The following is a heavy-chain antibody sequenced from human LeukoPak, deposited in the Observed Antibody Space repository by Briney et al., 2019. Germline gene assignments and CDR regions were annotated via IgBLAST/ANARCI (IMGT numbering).Heavy chain of an antibody. V-gene: IGHV1-8*01. CDR2: MNPNSGHT. D-gene: IGHD6-6*01. CDR1: GYTFTSYD. Sequence: ASVKVSCKASGYTFTSYDINWVRQATGQGLEWMGWMNPNSGHTGYAQKFQGRVTMTRNTSLSTASMELSSLTSEDTAVYYCARARYSSSFYWGPYFDYWGQGTLVTVSS. CDR3: ARARYSSSFYWGPYFDY. J-gene: IGHJ4*02.